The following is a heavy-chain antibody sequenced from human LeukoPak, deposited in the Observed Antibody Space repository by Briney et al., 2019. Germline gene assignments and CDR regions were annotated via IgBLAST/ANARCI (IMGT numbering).Heavy chain of an antibody. CDR3: ARQTGYTSGWYAA. CDR2: LDPSDSYT. Sequence: GESXXISCKGSGYSFTTFWITXXRQMPGKXXXXXGSLDPSDSYTNYSPXFXXHXTISADXSISTAYLQWSSLKASDTAMYYCARQTGYTSGWYAAWGQGTLVTVSS. D-gene: IGHD6-19*01. J-gene: IGHJ5*02. V-gene: IGHV5-10-1*01. CDR1: GYSFTTFW.